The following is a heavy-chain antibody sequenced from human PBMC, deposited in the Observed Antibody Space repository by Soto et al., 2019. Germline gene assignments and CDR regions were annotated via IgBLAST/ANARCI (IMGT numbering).Heavy chain of an antibody. CDR3: ARDLSRWLQFRPYYGMDV. J-gene: IGHJ6*02. V-gene: IGHV3-74*01. Sequence: GGSLRLSCAASGFTFSSYGMHWVRQAPGKGLEWVSRINSDGSSTSYADSVKGRFTISRDNAKNTLYLQMNSLRAEDTAVYYCARDLSRWLQFRPYYGMDVWGQGTTVTVSS. CDR2: INSDGSST. D-gene: IGHD5-12*01. CDR1: GFTFSSYG.